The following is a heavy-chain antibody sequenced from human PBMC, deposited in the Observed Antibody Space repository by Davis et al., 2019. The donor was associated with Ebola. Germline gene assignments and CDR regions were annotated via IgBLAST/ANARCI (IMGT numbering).Heavy chain of an antibody. Sequence: GSLRLSCTVSGGSISSGGYYWGWIRQPPGKGLEWIGSIYYSGSTYYNPSLKSRVTISVDTSKNQFSLKLSSVTAADTAVYYCASMYSSGGGLDYWGQGTLVTVSS. CDR1: GGSISSGGYY. CDR3: ASMYSSGGGLDY. J-gene: IGHJ4*02. CDR2: IYYSGST. D-gene: IGHD6-19*01. V-gene: IGHV4-39*01.